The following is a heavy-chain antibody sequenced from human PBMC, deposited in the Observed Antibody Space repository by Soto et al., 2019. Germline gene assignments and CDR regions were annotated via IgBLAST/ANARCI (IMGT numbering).Heavy chain of an antibody. J-gene: IGHJ6*02. CDR2: INAGNGNT. Sequence: GASVKVSCKASGYTFTSYAMHWVRQAPGQRLEWMGWINAGNGNTKYSQKFRGRVTITRDTSASTAYMELSSLRSEDTAVYYCARDLQGYSGYPRYGMDVWGQGTTVTVSS. V-gene: IGHV1-3*01. CDR1: GYTFTSYA. D-gene: IGHD5-12*01. CDR3: ARDLQGYSGYPRYGMDV.